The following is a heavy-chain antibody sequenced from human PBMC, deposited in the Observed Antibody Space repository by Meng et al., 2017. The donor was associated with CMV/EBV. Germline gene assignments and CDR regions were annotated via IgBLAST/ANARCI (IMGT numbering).Heavy chain of an antibody. CDR3: ARGAHCSSTSCYNI. Sequence: GSLRLSCAVYGGSFSGYYWSWIRQPPGKGLEWIGEINHSGSTNYNPSLKSRVTISVDTSKNQFSLKLSSVTAADTAMYYCARGAHCSSTSCYNIWGQGTLVTVSS. D-gene: IGHD2-2*01. CDR1: GGSFSGYY. J-gene: IGHJ4*02. V-gene: IGHV4-34*01. CDR2: INHSGST.